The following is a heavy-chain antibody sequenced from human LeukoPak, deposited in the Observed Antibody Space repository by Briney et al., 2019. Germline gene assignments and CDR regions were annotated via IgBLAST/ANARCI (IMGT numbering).Heavy chain of an antibody. CDR1: GGSFSGYY. J-gene: IGHJ5*02. CDR2: INHSGST. CDR3: ATEMVVAATPGFSGLNWFDP. Sequence: PSETLSLTCAVYGGSFSGYYWSWISQPPGKGLDWIGEINHSGSTNYNPSLKSRVTISVDTSKNQFSLKLSSVTAADTAVYYCATEMVVAATPGFSGLNWFDPWGQGTLVTVSS. D-gene: IGHD2-15*01. V-gene: IGHV4-34*01.